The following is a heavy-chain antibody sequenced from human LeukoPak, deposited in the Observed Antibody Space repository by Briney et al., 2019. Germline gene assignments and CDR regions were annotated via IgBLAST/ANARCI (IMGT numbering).Heavy chain of an antibody. CDR3: ARGVGSSWPGWFDP. CDR1: GFTFSNYE. D-gene: IGHD6-13*01. V-gene: IGHV3-48*03. J-gene: IGHJ5*02. CDR2: ISHSGRTI. Sequence: GGSLRLSCAASGFTFSNYELNWVRQAPGKGLEWVSYISHSGRTIYYADSVKGRFTISRDNAKSSLYLQMNSLRVEDTAVYYCARGVGSSWPGWFDPWGQGTLVTVSS.